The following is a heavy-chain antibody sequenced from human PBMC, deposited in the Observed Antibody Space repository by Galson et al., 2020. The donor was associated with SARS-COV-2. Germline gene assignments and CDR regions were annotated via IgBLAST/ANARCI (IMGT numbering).Heavy chain of an antibody. Sequence: SETLSLTCTVPGGSISSSSYYWGWIRQPPGKGLEWIGSIYYSGSTYYNPSLKSRVTISVDTSKNQFSLKLSSVTAADTAVYYCARLRGYSIYYFDYWGQGTLVTVSS. CDR1: GGSISSSSYY. CDR2: IYYSGST. V-gene: IGHV4-39*01. J-gene: IGHJ4*02. D-gene: IGHD5-18*01. CDR3: ARLRGYSIYYFDY.